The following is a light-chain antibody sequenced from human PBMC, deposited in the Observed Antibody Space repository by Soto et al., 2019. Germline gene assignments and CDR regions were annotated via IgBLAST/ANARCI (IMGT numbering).Light chain of an antibody. CDR2: ASS. CDR1: QIISSAY. V-gene: IGKV3-20*01. Sequence: EIVLTHSPGTLSLSPGDRATLSCRASQIISSAYLAWYQQRPGQAPRLLIYASSSRATGIPDRFSGSGSGTDFTLTISRLEPEVFAVYYCQQCGSSLPWTFGQGTKVEMK. J-gene: IGKJ1*01. CDR3: QQCGSSLPWT.